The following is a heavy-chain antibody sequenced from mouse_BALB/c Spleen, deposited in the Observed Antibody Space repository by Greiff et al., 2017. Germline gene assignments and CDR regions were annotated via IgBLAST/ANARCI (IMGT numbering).Heavy chain of an antibody. J-gene: IGHJ2*01. V-gene: IGHV2-6-7*01. D-gene: IGHD4-1*02. CDR2: IWGDGST. CDR3: ARAQLGYYFDY. CDR1: GFSLTSYG. Sequence: QVQLKESGPGLVAPSQSLSITCTVSGFSLTSYGVNWVRQPPGKGLEWLGMIWGDGSTDYNSALKSRLSISKDNSKSQVFLKMNSLQTDDTARYYCARAQLGYYFDYWGQGTTLTVSS.